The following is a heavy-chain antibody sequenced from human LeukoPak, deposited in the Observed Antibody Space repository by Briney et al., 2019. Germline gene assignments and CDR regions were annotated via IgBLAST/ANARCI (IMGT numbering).Heavy chain of an antibody. Sequence: PSETLSLTCTVSGGSISSSSYYWGWIRQPPGKGLEWIGSIYYSGSTYYNPSLRSRATISIDTSKIRFSLELSSVTAADTAIYYCARYTVTNLLDYWGQGTLVTVSS. CDR2: IYYSGST. J-gene: IGHJ4*02. D-gene: IGHD4-17*01. CDR1: GGSISSSSYY. CDR3: ARYTVTNLLDY. V-gene: IGHV4-39*07.